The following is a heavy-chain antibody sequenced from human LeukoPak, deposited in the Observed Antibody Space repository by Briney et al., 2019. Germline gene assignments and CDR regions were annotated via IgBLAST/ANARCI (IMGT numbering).Heavy chain of an antibody. CDR1: GYTFTSYG. CDR2: IIPIFGTP. D-gene: IGHD2-2*01. J-gene: IGHJ4*02. V-gene: IGHV1-69*13. CDR3: ARDQGYCSSTSCYALGAYFDY. Sequence: SVKVSCKASGYTFTSYGISWVRQAPGQGLEWMGGIIPIFGTPNYAQKFQGRVTITADESTSTAYMELSSLRSEDTAVYYCARDQGYCSSTSCYALGAYFDYWGQGTLVTVSS.